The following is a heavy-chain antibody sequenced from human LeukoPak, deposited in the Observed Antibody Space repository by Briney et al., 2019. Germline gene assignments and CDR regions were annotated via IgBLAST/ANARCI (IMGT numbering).Heavy chain of an antibody. CDR2: ISSSGYYI. J-gene: IGHJ6*03. D-gene: IGHD6-13*01. CDR3: ARGGAAAAITYYYYYYMDV. CDR1: GFTFSSYS. V-gene: IGHV3-21*01. Sequence: PGGSLRLSCAASGFTFSSYSMTWVRQAPGKGLEWVSSISSSGYYIYYADSVKGRFTISRDNAKNSQYLQMNSLRAEDTAVYYCARGGAAAAITYYYYYYMDVWGKGTTVTISS.